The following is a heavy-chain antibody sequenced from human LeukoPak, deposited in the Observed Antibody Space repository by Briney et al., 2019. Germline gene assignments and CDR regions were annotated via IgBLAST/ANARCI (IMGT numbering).Heavy chain of an antibody. D-gene: IGHD6-13*01. V-gene: IGHV4-39*07. CDR2: IYYSGST. Sequence: PSETLSLTCTVSGGSISSSSYYWGWIRQPPGKGLEWIGSIYYSGSTYYNPSLKSRVTISVDTSKNQFSLKLSSVTAADTAVYYCARGRGSSWHNWFDPWGQGTLVTVSS. CDR3: ARGRGSSWHNWFDP. CDR1: GGSISSSSYY. J-gene: IGHJ5*02.